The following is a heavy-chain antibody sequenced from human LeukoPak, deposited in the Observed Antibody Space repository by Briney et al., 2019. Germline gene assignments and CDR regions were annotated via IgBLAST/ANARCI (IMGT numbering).Heavy chain of an antibody. Sequence: GGSLRLSCTASGFTFSRYWMFWIRQVPGKELAWVSRLNSDGSTTKYADSVKGRFTISRDNAKNTLYMQMNSLRVEDTAVYFCARGQSSSWSNDAFDIWGQGAMVTVSS. D-gene: IGHD6-13*01. V-gene: IGHV3-74*01. CDR2: LNSDGSTT. CDR1: GFTFSRYW. CDR3: ARGQSSSWSNDAFDI. J-gene: IGHJ3*02.